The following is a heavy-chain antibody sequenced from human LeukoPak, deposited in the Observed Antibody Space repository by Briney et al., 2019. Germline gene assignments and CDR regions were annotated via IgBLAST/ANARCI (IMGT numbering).Heavy chain of an antibody. D-gene: IGHD2/OR15-2a*01. CDR3: ARDTSIA. CDR1: GFTFSSYA. J-gene: IGHJ5*02. Sequence: GRSLRLSCAASGFTFSSYAVHWVRQAPGKGLEWVAVISYDGSNKYYADSVKGRFTISRDNSKNTLYLQMNSLRAEDTAVYYCARDTSIAWGQGTLVTVSS. CDR2: ISYDGSNK. V-gene: IGHV3-30-3*01.